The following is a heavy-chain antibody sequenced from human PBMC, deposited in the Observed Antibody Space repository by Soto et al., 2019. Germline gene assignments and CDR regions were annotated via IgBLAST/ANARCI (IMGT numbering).Heavy chain of an antibody. V-gene: IGHV1-46*04. CDR3: ARGAEATVVPGFDY. D-gene: IGHD4-17*01. CDR2: INPSGGST. CDR1: GYTFTSYY. J-gene: IGHJ4*02. Sequence: QVQLVQSGAEVKKPGASVKVSCKASGYTFTSYYMHWVRQAPGQGLEWMGIINPSGGSTSYAQKWQGRVPVTRGTSTSTVDMGLSSLRSEETAVYYCARGAEATVVPGFDYWGQGTLVTVSS.